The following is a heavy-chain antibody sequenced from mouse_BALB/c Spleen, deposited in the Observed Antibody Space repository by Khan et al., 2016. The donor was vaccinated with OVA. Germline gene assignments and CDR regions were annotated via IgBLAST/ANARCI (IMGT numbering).Heavy chain of an antibody. Sequence: VQLQQSGPELDKPGASVKISCKASGYSFTDYNMNWVKQSNGKSLEWIGNIDPYYGDAHYNQKFKGKATMTVVRSSSTAYMQLKSLTSEDSAVYYCTRFGTNYSFDYWGQGTTLTVSS. CDR3: TRFGTNYSFDY. V-gene: IGHV1-39*01. D-gene: IGHD2-1*01. J-gene: IGHJ2*01. CDR2: IDPYYGDA. CDR1: GYSFTDYN.